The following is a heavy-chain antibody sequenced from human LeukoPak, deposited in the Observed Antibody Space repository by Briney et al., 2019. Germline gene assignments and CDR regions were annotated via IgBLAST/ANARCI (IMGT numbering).Heavy chain of an antibody. CDR1: GFTVSSNY. J-gene: IGHJ5*02. Sequence: GGSLRLSCAASGFTVSSNYMSWVRQAPGKGLEGVSGIYSGGSTYYADSVKGRFTISRDNSKNTLYLQMNSLRAEDTAVYYCASASSSGVWFGDTNWFDPWGQGTLVTVSS. D-gene: IGHD3-10*01. V-gene: IGHV3-66*01. CDR2: IYSGGST. CDR3: ASASSSGVWFGDTNWFDP.